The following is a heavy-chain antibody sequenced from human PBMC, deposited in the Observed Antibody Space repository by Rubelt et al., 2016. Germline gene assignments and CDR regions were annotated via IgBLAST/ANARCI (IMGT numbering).Heavy chain of an antibody. D-gene: IGHD3-3*01. J-gene: IGHJ5*02. CDR2: INPSGGST. CDR3: ARSPRYDFEDNWFDP. Sequence: QVQLVQSGAEVKKPGASVKVSCKASGYTFTSYYMHWVRQAPGQGLEWMGIINPSGGSTSYAQKFQGRVAITRETATSTVYMGLSSLRSEETAVYYCARSPRYDFEDNWFDPWGQGTLVTVSS. V-gene: IGHV1-46*01. CDR1: GYTFTSYY.